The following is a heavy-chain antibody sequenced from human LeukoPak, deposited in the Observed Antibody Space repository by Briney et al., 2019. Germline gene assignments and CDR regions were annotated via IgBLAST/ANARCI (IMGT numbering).Heavy chain of an antibody. D-gene: IGHD3-16*01. J-gene: IGHJ4*02. V-gene: IGHV3-23*01. CDR1: GLTLTSFA. CDR3: ARVGGGDTPKNYYFDY. Sequence: PGRSLRLSWAASGLTLTSFAMSWVRQAPGEGREWVSATRGRGGSTYNADCVKGRFTISRDNSKNTLYLQINSLRDEDTAVYYCARVGGGDTPKNYYFDYWGKGTLVTVSS. CDR2: TRGRGGST.